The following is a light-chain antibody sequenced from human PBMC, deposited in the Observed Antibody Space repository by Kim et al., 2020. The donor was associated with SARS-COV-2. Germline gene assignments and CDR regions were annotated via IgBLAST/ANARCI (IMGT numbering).Light chain of an antibody. CDR2: DKN. CDR3: NSRDSSGHIYV. Sequence: ALGQTVRTTCHEASLRSYFPTWYQQTPGPAPILVIYDKNHRPSGLPDRFSGSSSGNTASLTITGAQAEDEADYYCNSRDSSGHIYVFGGGTQLTVL. J-gene: IGLJ2*01. CDR1: SLRSYF. V-gene: IGLV3-19*01.